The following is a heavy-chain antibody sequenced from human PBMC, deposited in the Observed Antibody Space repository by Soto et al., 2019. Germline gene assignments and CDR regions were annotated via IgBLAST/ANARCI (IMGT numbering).Heavy chain of an antibody. V-gene: IGHV3-23*01. CDR3: AKDGNVLRFLEWFQTDAFDI. Sequence: GGSLRLSCAASGLTFSSYAMIWVRQAPGKGLEWVSAISGSGGSTYYADSVKGRFTISRDNSENTLYLQMNSLRAEDTAVYYCAKDGNVLRFLEWFQTDAFDIWGQGTMVTVSS. D-gene: IGHD3-3*01. CDR2: ISGSGGST. CDR1: GLTFSSYA. J-gene: IGHJ3*02.